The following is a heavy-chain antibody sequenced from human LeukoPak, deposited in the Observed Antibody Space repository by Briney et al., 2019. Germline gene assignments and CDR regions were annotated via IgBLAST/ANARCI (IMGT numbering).Heavy chain of an antibody. J-gene: IGHJ5*02. CDR2: IIPVLGIA. V-gene: IGHV1-69*04. Sequence: SVKVSCKASGGTFSSYAISWVRQAPGQGLEWMGRIIPVLGIANYAQKFQGRVTITADKSTSTAYMELSSLRAEDTAVYYCAKDSELTFFDPWGQGTLVTVSS. D-gene: IGHD1-7*01. CDR1: GGTFSSYA. CDR3: AKDSELTFFDP.